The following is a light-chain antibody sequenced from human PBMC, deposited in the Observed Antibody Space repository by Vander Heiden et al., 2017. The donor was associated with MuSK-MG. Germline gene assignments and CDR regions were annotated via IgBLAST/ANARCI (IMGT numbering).Light chain of an antibody. CDR1: NSDVRGYNY. J-gene: IGLJ1*01. CDR2: DVD. V-gene: IGLV2-14*01. CDR3: SSYRSSNTLYV. Sequence: QSALTQPASVSGSPGQSLTISCTGTNSDVRGYNYVSWYQQHPGQAPRLVIYDVDNRPSGVSNRFSGSKSGNTASLTISGLQAEDEADYYCSSYRSSNTLYVYGTGTQVTVL.